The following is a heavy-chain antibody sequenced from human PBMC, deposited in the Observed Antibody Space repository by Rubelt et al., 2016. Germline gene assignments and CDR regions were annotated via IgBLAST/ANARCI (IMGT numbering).Heavy chain of an antibody. CDR1: GFTFSSYG. D-gene: IGHD1-14*01. CDR3: ASGNSHAFDI. Sequence: VQLVESGGGLVQPGGSLRLSCAASGFTFSSYGMHWVRQAPGKGLEWISVVSGSGSNRYYVDSVKGRFTISRDNTKNTLYLQLSGLRVEDTALYYCASGNSHAFDIWGQGTVLTVSS. CDR2: VSGSGSNR. V-gene: IGHV3-NL1*01. J-gene: IGHJ3*02.